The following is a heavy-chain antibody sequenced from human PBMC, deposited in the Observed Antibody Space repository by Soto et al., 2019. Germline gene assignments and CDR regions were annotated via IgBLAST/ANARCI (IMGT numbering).Heavy chain of an antibody. J-gene: IGHJ4*02. D-gene: IGHD3-10*01. CDR2: IRSQPYGGTA. Sequence: EVYLVESGGGLVEPGRSLRLSCTASGFPFGNFLMSWFLQAPGKGMEWVGFIRSQPYGGTAEYAASVRGRFTISRDDSKGIAYLQMNSLQTEDSGVYYCIGSFPFWGQGTLVTVSS. CDR3: IGSFPF. V-gene: IGHV3-49*03. CDR1: GFPFGNFL.